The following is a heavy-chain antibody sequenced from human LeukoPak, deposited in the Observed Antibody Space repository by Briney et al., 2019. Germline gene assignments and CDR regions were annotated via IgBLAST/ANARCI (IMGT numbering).Heavy chain of an antibody. CDR3: AREPNHYYDSSGPPGGFDP. V-gene: IGHV1-46*01. D-gene: IGHD3-22*01. CDR1: GYTFTSYY. CDR2: INPSGGST. J-gene: IGHJ5*02. Sequence: GASVKVSCKASGYTFTSYYMHWVRQAPGQGLEWMGIINPSGGSTSYAQKFQGRVTMTRDTSTSTVYMELSSLRSEDTAVYYCAREPNHYYDSSGPPGGFDPWGQGTLVTVSS.